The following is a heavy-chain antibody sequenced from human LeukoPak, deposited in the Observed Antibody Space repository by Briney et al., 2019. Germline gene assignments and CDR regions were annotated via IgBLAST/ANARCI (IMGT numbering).Heavy chain of an antibody. CDR2: IYYSGST. CDR3: ARDWGTYFDY. D-gene: IGHD7-27*01. J-gene: IGHJ4*02. Sequence: SETLSLTCTVSGGSISSGGYYWSWIRQHPGKGLEWIGYIYYSGSTYYNPSLKSRVTISVDTSKNQFSLHLTSVTAADTVVYYCARDWGTYFDYWGQGTLVTVSS. CDR1: GGSISSGGYY. V-gene: IGHV4-31*03.